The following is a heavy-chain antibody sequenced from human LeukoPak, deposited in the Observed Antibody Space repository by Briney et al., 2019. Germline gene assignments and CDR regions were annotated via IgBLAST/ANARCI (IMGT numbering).Heavy chain of an antibody. CDR1: GGSISRGSYY. J-gene: IGHJ4*02. V-gene: IGHV4-61*02. Sequence: PSETLSLTCTVSGGSISRGSYYWSWIRQPAGKGLEWIGRIYTSGSTNYNPSLKSRVTISVDTSKNQFSLKLSSVTAADTAVYYCARYSSGWDRDYFDYWGQGTLVTVSS. D-gene: IGHD6-19*01. CDR3: ARYSSGWDRDYFDY. CDR2: IYTSGST.